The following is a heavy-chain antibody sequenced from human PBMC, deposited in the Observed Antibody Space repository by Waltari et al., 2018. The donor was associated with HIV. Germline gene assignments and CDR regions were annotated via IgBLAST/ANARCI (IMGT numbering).Heavy chain of an antibody. CDR1: GFTFSTNA. CDR3: AKVPQYISSSIYYYGMDV. Sequence: EVQLLESGGGLVQPGGSLSLSCAASGFTFSTNALSRVRQAPGKGLEWVSSISGSGSSTDYADSIEGRFTISRDNSKNTLYLQMNSLRAEDTAAYYCAKVPQYISSSIYYYGMDVWGQGTTVTVSS. D-gene: IGHD6-6*01. J-gene: IGHJ6*02. CDR2: ISGSGSST. V-gene: IGHV3-23*01.